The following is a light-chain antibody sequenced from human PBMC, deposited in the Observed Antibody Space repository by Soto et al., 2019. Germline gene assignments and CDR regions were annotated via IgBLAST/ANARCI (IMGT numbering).Light chain of an antibody. CDR2: SNN. J-gene: IGLJ3*02. CDR3: AAWDDSLNGWV. CDR1: SSNIGSNT. Sequence: QSVLTQPPSASGTPGQRVTISCSGSSSNIGSNTVNWYQQLPGTAPKLLIYSNNQRPSGVPDRFSGSKSCTSASLAISGLQSEDEAHYYCAAWDDSLNGWVFGGGTKLTVL. V-gene: IGLV1-44*01.